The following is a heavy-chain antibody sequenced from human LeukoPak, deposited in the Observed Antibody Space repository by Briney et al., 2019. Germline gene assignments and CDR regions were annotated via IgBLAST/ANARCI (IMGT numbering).Heavy chain of an antibody. D-gene: IGHD5-24*01. CDR3: ARRRDGYNFFRRALDY. Sequence: PSETLSLTCTVSGGSISSYYWSWIRQPPGKGLEWIGYIYYSGSTNYNPSLKSRVTISVDTSKNQFSLKLSSVTAADTAVYYCARRRDGYNFFRRALDYWGQGTLVTVSS. V-gene: IGHV4-59*12. J-gene: IGHJ4*02. CDR1: GGSISSYY. CDR2: IYYSGST.